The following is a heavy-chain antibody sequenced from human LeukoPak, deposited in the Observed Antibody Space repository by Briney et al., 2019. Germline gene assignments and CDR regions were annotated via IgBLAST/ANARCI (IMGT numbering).Heavy chain of an antibody. CDR3: ARSRYCTNGVCQYTYGY. V-gene: IGHV3-30-3*01. D-gene: IGHD2-8*01. CDR1: GFTFSSYA. J-gene: IGHJ4*02. CDR2: ISYDGSNE. Sequence: GGSLRLSCAASGFTFSSYAMHWVRQAPGKGLEWVAVISYDGSNEYYADSVKGRFTISRDNSKNTLYLQMNSLRAEDTAVYYCARSRYCTNGVCQYTYGYWGQGTLVTVFS.